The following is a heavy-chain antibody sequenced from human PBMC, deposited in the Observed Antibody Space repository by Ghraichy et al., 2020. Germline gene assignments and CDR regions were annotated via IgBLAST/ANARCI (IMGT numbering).Heavy chain of an antibody. V-gene: IGHV4-59*08. J-gene: IGHJ4*02. CDR2: IYYSGST. CDR3: ARRSRSGGDFDY. Sequence: SETLSLTCTVSGGSISSYYWSWIRQPPGKGLEWIGYIYYSGSTNYNPSLKSRVTISVDTSKNQFSLKLSSVTAADTAVYYCARRSRSGGDFDYWGQGTLVTVSS. D-gene: IGHD1-14*01. CDR1: GGSISSYY.